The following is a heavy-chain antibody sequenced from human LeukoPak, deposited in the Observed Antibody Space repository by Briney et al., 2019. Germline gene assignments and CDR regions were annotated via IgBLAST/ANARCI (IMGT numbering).Heavy chain of an antibody. D-gene: IGHD4-11*01. CDR2: ISGSGSAM. CDR3: ARGTGSNYTLGY. Sequence: GGALRLSCAASGFTFSSCSMNWVHRAPGKELEWVSYISGSGSAMYYADSVKGRFTISRDNAKNSLYLQMNSLSAEDTAVYYCARGTGSNYTLGYWGQGTLVTVSS. J-gene: IGHJ4*02. V-gene: IGHV3-48*01. CDR1: GFTFSSCS.